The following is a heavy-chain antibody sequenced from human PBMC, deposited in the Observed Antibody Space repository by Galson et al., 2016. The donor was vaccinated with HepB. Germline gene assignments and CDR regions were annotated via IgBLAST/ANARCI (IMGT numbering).Heavy chain of an antibody. V-gene: IGHV3-23*01. CDR2: ITDSGGST. CDR3: AKGRCSGRACDDFDY. Sequence: SLRLSCAASGITFSRYAMNWVRQAPGKGLEWVSTITDSGGSTYLADSVRGRFTISRDNSKSTLYLQMNSLRAQDTAIYSCAKGRCSGRACDDFDYWGQGTMVTVSS. CDR1: GITFSRYA. J-gene: IGHJ4*02. D-gene: IGHD6-19*01.